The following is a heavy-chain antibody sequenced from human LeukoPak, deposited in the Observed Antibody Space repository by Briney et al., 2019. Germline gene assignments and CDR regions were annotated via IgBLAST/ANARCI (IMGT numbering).Heavy chain of an antibody. CDR2: ISGSGGST. V-gene: IGHV3-23*01. J-gene: IGHJ4*02. Sequence: GGSLRLSCAASGFTFSSYAMSWVRQAPGKGLEWVSAISGSGGSTYYADSVKGRFTISRDNSKNTLYLQMNSLRAEDTALYYCAKDIGVTPVRGYFDYWGQGTLVTVSS. CDR3: AKDIGVTPVRGYFDY. D-gene: IGHD4-17*01. CDR1: GFTFSSYA.